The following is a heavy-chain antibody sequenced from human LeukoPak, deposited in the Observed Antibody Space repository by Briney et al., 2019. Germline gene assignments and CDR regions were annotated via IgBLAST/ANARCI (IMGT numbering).Heavy chain of an antibody. CDR3: AKEVSSSWSH. D-gene: IGHD6-13*01. J-gene: IGHJ4*02. CDR1: GFTFSSYA. V-gene: IGHV3-23*01. Sequence: GGSLRLSCAASGFTFSSYAMSWVRQAPGKGLEWVSGTNDISTDRYYADSVRGRFSISRDNSKNTLYLQMNSLRAEDTAVYYCAKEVSSSWSHWGQGTLVTVSS. CDR2: TNDISTDR.